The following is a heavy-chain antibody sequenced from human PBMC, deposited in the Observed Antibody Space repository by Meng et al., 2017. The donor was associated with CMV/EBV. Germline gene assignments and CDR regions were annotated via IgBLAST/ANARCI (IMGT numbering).Heavy chain of an antibody. V-gene: IGHV3-30*04. CDR3: ARDKSRRDGYNYGY. CDR2: ISYDGSNK. J-gene: IGHJ4*02. D-gene: IGHD5-24*01. Sequence: SLKISCAASGFTFSSYAMHWVRQAPGKGLEWVAVISYDGSNKYYADSVKGRFTISRDNSKNTLYLQMNSLRAEDTAVYYCARDKSRRDGYNYGYWGQGTLVTVSS. CDR1: GFTFSSYA.